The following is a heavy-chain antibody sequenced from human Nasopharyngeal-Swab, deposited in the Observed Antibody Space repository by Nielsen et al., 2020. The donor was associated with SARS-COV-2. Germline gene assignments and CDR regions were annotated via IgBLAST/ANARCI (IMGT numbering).Heavy chain of an antibody. CDR1: GFTFSSYA. V-gene: IGHV3-30-3*01. Sequence: GESLKISCAASGFTFSSYAMHWVRQAPGKGLEGVAVISYDGNNKYYADSVKGRFTISRDNSKNTLYLQMNSLRAEDTAVYYCARALLPYYGMDVWGQGTTVTVSS. CDR3: ARALLPYYGMDV. CDR2: ISYDGNNK. J-gene: IGHJ6*02.